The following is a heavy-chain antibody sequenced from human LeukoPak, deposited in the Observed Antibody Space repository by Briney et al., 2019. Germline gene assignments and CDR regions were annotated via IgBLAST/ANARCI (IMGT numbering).Heavy chain of an antibody. J-gene: IGHJ6*02. V-gene: IGHV3-30*02. CDR3: ARAVKRSMVRELTYGMDV. D-gene: IGHD3-10*01. CDR1: GFTFSSYC. CDR2: IRYDGSNK. Sequence: GGSLRLSCAASGFTFSSYCMHWVRQAPGKGLEWVAFIRYDGSNKYYADSVKGRFTISRDNSKNTLYLQMNSLRAEDTAVYYCARAVKRSMVRELTYGMDVWGQGTTVTVSS.